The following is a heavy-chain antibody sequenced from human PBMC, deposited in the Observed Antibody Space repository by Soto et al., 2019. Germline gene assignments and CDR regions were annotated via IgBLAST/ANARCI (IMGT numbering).Heavy chain of an antibody. V-gene: IGHV3-21*01. Sequence: GGSLRLSCAASGFTFSSYSMNWVRQAPGKGLEWVSSISSSSSYIYYADSVKGRFTISRDKAKNSLYLQMNSLRAEDTAVYYCARDLGPDIVVVPAAYGMDVWGQGTTVTVSS. CDR1: GFTFSSYS. CDR3: ARDLGPDIVVVPAAYGMDV. D-gene: IGHD2-2*01. J-gene: IGHJ6*02. CDR2: ISSSSSYI.